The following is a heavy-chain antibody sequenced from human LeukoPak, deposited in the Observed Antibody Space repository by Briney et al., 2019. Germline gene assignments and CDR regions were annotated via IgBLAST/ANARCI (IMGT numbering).Heavy chain of an antibody. D-gene: IGHD2/OR15-2a*01. CDR2: FLNDGRA. CDR1: TIAVSAYH. J-gene: IGHJ4*02. V-gene: IGHV3-53*01. CDR3: AKGRNYFPIDY. Sequence: GGSLRLSCAASTIAVSAYHVTWVRQTPGRGLEWVSVFLNDGRAFYADSVRGRFTISTDNSRNTVDLQMNSLGAEDTAVYYCAKGRNYFPIDYWGQGTLVTVSS.